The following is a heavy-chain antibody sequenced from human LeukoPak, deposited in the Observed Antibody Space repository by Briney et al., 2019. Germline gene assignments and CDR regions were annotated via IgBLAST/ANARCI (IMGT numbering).Heavy chain of an antibody. CDR1: GGSISSSSYY. CDR3: ARDREYYYGS. CDR2: IYYSGST. D-gene: IGHD3-10*01. V-gene: IGHV4-39*02. J-gene: IGHJ5*02. Sequence: PSETLSLTCTVSGGSISSSSYYWGWIRQPPGKGLEWIGSIYYSGSTYYNPSLKSRVTMSVDTSKNQFSLKLSSVTAADTAVYYCARDREYYYGSWGQGTLVTVSS.